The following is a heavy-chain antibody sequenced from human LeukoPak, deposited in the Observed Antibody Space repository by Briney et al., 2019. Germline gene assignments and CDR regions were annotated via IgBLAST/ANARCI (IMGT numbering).Heavy chain of an antibody. CDR3: ARDRAGGSYFLDS. CDR2: ISAKNGNT. J-gene: IGHJ4*02. V-gene: IGHV1-18*01. D-gene: IGHD2/OR15-2a*01. CDR1: GYTFTSYG. Sequence: ASVKVSCKASGYTFTSYGISWVRQAPGQGLEWMGWISAKNGNTKYAQKFQGRATMTTDASTSTAYMELRSLRSDDTAVYYCARDRAGGSYFLDSWGQGSLVTVSS.